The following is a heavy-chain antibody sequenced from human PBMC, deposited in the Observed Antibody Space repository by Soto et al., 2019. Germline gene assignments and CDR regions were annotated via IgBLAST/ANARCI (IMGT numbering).Heavy chain of an antibody. J-gene: IGHJ3*02. CDR2: IYYSGST. CDR3: ARSYYFFWSGYSLGAFHI. V-gene: IGHV4-31*03. D-gene: IGHD3-3*01. CDR1: GGSMSSGGYY. Sequence: PSKNPAITCTVYGGSMSSGGYYCSWIRQHPGKGLEWIGYIYYSGSTYYNPSLKSRVTISVDTCKNQFSLKLSSVTAADTAVYYCARSYYFFWSGYSLGAFHILGQGLMV.